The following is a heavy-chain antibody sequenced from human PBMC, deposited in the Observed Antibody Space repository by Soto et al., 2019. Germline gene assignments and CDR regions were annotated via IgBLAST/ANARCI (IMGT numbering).Heavy chain of an antibody. CDR2: IIPAFGTA. V-gene: IGHV1-69*06. CDR3: ARGLDQPPVGLYFDT. CDR1: GGTFNSYL. Sequence: QVQLVQSGAEVKNPGSSVKVSCKTSGGTFNSYLIDWVRQAPGQGLEWMGGIIPAFGTAKYEQKFQGRVTIPADKSTTTAYMELRTLTSEDTAVYYCARGLDQPPVGLYFDTWGQGTLVTVSS. J-gene: IGHJ4*02. D-gene: IGHD2-2*01.